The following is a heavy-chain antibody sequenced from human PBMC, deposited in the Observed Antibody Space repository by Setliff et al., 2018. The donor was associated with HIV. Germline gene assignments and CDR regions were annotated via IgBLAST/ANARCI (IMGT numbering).Heavy chain of an antibody. D-gene: IGHD5-12*01. CDR1: GYSFTNHY. CDR3: AGAGAWQRNALDI. Sequence: ASVKVSCKPSGYSFTNHYMHWVRQAPGQGLGWMGVINPTGGSTRNTQKFQGRVAMTRDTSTSTVYMELSSLRSEDTAVYYCAGAGAWQRNALDIWGQGTMVTVS. V-gene: IGHV1-46*01. J-gene: IGHJ3*02. CDR2: INPTGGST.